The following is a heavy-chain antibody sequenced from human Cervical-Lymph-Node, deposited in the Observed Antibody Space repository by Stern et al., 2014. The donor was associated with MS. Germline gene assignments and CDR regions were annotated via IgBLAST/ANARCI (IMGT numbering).Heavy chain of an antibody. CDR3: ARDGSSTSCCNWFDP. V-gene: IGHV1-2*02. D-gene: IGHD2-2*01. J-gene: IGHJ5*02. CDR1: QYTFTGYY. CDR2: INPNSGGT. Sequence: VQLVQSGAEVKKPGASVKVSCKASQYTFTGYYIHWVRQAPGQGLEWMGWINPNSGGTHYAQKFQGRVTMTRDTSISTAYMELSSLRSDDTAVYYCARDGSSTSCCNWFDPWGKGTLVTVSS.